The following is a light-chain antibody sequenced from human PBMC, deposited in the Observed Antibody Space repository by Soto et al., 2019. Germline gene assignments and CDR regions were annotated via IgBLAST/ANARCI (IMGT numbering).Light chain of an antibody. CDR1: NVASRR. CDR3: QVWDSASDHYV. V-gene: IGLV3-21*02. Sequence: SYELTQPPSVSVAPGQTARVTCGGINVASRRVHWFQQKPGQAPVLVVYDDRDRPSGIPERFSGANSGNTATPTISRVEAGDEADYFCQVWDSASDHYVFGTGTKVTVL. CDR2: DDR. J-gene: IGLJ1*01.